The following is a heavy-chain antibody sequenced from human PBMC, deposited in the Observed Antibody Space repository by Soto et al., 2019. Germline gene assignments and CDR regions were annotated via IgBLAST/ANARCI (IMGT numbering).Heavy chain of an antibody. CDR1: GGSISSYY. V-gene: IGHV4-59*01. Sequence: SETLSLTCTVSGGSISSYYWSWIRQPPGKGLEWIGYIYYSGSTNYNPSLKSRVTISVDTSKNQFSLKLSSVTAADTAVYYCARDLASGYSSSWYWFDPWGQGTLVTVSS. CDR3: ARDLASGYSSSWYWFDP. J-gene: IGHJ5*02. CDR2: IYYSGST. D-gene: IGHD6-13*01.